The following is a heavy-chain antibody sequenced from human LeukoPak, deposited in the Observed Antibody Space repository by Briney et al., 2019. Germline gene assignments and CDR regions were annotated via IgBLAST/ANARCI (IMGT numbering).Heavy chain of an antibody. V-gene: IGHV3-23*01. CDR3: AKVGTNPINLYSSSWFTYYYGMDV. Sequence: GGSLRLSCAASGFTFSSYAMSWVRQAPGKGLEWVSAISGSGGSTYYADSVKGRFTISRDNSKNTLYLQMNSLRAEDTAVYYCAKVGTNPINLYSSSWFTYYYGMDVWGQGTTVTVSS. J-gene: IGHJ6*02. D-gene: IGHD6-13*01. CDR1: GFTFSSYA. CDR2: ISGSGGST.